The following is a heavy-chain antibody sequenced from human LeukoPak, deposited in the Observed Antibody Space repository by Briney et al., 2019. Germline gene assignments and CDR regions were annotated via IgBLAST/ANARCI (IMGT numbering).Heavy chain of an antibody. CDR1: GFTFSSYG. D-gene: IGHD6-13*01. V-gene: IGHV3-30*02. J-gene: IGHJ4*02. Sequence: PGGSLRLSCAASGFTFSSYGMHWVRQAPGKGLEWVAFIRYDGSNKYYADSVKGRFTISRDNSKNTLYLQMNSLRAEDAAVYYCARDIEAAGFCFDYWGQGILVTVSS. CDR3: ARDIEAAGFCFDY. CDR2: IRYDGSNK.